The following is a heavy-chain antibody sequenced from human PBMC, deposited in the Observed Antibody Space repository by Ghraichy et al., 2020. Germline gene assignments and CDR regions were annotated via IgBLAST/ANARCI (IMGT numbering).Heavy chain of an antibody. D-gene: IGHD5-12*01. J-gene: IGHJ4*02. Sequence: SETLSLTCTVSGGSISSYYWSWIRQPPGKGLEWIGYIYYSGSANYNPSLKSRVTISVDTSKNEFSLKLSSVTAADTAVYFCAIAGYSGYDWDYWGQGTLVTVTS. V-gene: IGHV4-59*01. CDR2: IYYSGSA. CDR3: AIAGYSGYDWDY. CDR1: GGSISSYY.